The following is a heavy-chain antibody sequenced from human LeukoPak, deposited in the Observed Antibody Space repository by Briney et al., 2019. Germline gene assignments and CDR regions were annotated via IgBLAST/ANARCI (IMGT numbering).Heavy chain of an antibody. D-gene: IGHD6-13*01. V-gene: IGHV3-7*01. J-gene: IGHJ4*02. CDR3: ATEGYSSSWFEY. Sequence: PGGSLRLSCAASGFTFSSYWMSWVRQAPGRGLEWVANIKQDGSEKYYVDSVKGRFTISRDNTKNSLYLQMSSLRAEDTAVYYCATEGYSSSWFEYWGQGTLVTVSS. CDR2: IKQDGSEK. CDR1: GFTFSSYW.